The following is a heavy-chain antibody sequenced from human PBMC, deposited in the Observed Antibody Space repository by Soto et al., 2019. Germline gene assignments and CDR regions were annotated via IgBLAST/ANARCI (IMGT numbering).Heavy chain of an antibody. CDR1: GGSVSSGSYY. CDR3: ARELYYYDSSGYYYGAGWFDP. CDR2: IYYSGST. Sequence: PSETLSLTCTVSGGSVSSGSYYWSWIRQPPGKGLEWIGYIYYSGSTNYNPSLKSRVTMSVDTSKNQFSLKLSSVTAADTAVYYCARELYYYDSSGYYYGAGWFDPWGQGTLVTVSS. V-gene: IGHV4-61*01. D-gene: IGHD3-22*01. J-gene: IGHJ5*02.